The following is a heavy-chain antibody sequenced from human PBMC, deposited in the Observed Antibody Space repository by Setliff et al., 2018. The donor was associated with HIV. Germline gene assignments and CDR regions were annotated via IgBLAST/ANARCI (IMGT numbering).Heavy chain of an antibody. D-gene: IGHD2-15*01. V-gene: IGHV4-4*07. Sequence: SETLSLTCSVSGGSMSTYYWSWIRQPAGKGLEWIGRIYSSGSTIYNPSLRSRVTMSVDTSKSQLSLKLTSVTAADTAVYYCARVFPPIRGAPFGTPPGAFDIWGQGTMVTVTS. CDR3: ARVFPPIRGAPFGTPPGAFDI. CDR2: IYSSGST. J-gene: IGHJ3*02. CDR1: GGSMSTYY.